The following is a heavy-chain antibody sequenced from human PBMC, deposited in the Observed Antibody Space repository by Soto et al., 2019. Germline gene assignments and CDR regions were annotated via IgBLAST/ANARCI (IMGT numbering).Heavy chain of an antibody. CDR3: ANGHYNYLYYGMDV. J-gene: IGHJ6*02. CDR2: FIPVVAMA. CDR1: GGTLSSFA. D-gene: IGHD4-4*01. V-gene: IGHV1-69*04. Sequence: QVQLVQSGSEVKKPGSSVKVSCKTSGGTLSSFAISWVRQAPGQGLEWVGTFIPVVAMAKYGQNFQGTVTITADQSTKTLFMELSSLRYEDTAMYYCANGHYNYLYYGMDVWGQGTTVTVSS.